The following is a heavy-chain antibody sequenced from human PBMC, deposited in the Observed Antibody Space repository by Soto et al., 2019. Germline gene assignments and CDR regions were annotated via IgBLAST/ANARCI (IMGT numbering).Heavy chain of an antibody. CDR3: ARASGIMVAHNYFDF. CDR1: GYSFAGYW. Sequence: GESLKISCKGSGYSFAGYWITWVRQKPGKGLEWMGRIDPSDSQTYYSPSFRGHVTISVTKSITTVFLQWSSLRGEDTAVYYCARASGIMVAHNYFDFWGQGTLVTVSS. CDR2: IDPSDSQT. V-gene: IGHV5-10-1*01. D-gene: IGHD2-8*01. J-gene: IGHJ4*02.